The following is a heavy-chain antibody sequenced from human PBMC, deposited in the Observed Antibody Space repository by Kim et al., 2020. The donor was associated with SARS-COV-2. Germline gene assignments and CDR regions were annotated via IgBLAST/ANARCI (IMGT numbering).Heavy chain of an antibody. Sequence: YYADSVKGRFTISRDNSKNTLYLQMNSLRAEDTAVYYCAKPYGDYLGIVYWGQGTLVTVSS. CDR3: AKPYGDYLGIVY. V-gene: IGHV3-23*01. D-gene: IGHD4-17*01. J-gene: IGHJ4*02.